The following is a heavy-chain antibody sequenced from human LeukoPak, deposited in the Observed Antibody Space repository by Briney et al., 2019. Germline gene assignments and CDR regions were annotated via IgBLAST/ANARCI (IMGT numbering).Heavy chain of an antibody. CDR1: GFTFSSYA. D-gene: IGHD2-2*01. V-gene: IGHV3-30*04. Sequence: GRSLRLSCAASGFTFSSYAMHWVRQAPGKGLEWVAVISYDGSNKYYADSVKGRFTISRDNSKNTLYLQMNSLRAEDTAVYYCASDMYQLPALADYWGQGTMVTVSS. CDR2: ISYDGSNK. J-gene: IGHJ4*02. CDR3: ASDMYQLPALADY.